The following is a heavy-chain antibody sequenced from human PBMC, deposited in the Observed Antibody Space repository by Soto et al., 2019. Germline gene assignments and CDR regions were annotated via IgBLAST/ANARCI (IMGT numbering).Heavy chain of an antibody. CDR3: AIWSNWNPLYYRGMDV. CDR2: IIPLHNTS. Sequence: ASVKVSCKVSGGAFTNYSLNWVRHAPGQGLEWLGGIIPLHNTSNYSLKLLGRGSVTADISSNTVYMHLSGLTSDDTATYYCAIWSNWNPLYYRGMDVWGQGTTVTVSS. J-gene: IGHJ6*02. V-gene: IGHV1-69*08. CDR1: GGAFTNYS. D-gene: IGHD1-20*01.